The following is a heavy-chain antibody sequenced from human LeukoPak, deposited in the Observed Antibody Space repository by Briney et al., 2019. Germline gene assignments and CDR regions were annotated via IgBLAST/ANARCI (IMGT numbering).Heavy chain of an antibody. J-gene: IGHJ4*02. CDR3: ATILTGYYFPDY. CDR2: IVVGSGNT. Sequence: SLKVSCKASGFTFTSSAVQWVRQARGQRLEWIGWIVVGSGNTNYAQKFQERVTITRDMTTSTAYMELSSLRSEDTAVYYCATILTGYYFPDYWGQGTLVTVSS. CDR1: GFTFTSSA. D-gene: IGHD3-9*01. V-gene: IGHV1-58*01.